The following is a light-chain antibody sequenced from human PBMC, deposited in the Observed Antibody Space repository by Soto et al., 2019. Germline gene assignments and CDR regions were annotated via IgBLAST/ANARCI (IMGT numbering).Light chain of an antibody. CDR2: DAS. V-gene: IGKV1-5*01. CDR3: QPCT. CDR1: QSISNW. J-gene: IGKJ1*01. Sequence: DIQMTQSPSTLSASVGDRVTITCRASQSISNWLAWYQVKPGKAPRVLIYDASTLQRGIPSRFSGNGSGTEFTLPISGLPPYDFPTYNCQPCTFGQGTKLEVK.